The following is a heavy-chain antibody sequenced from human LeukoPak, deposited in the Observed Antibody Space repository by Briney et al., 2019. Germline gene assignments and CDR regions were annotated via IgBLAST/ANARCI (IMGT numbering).Heavy chain of an antibody. V-gene: IGHV4-34*01. D-gene: IGHD2-15*01. CDR2: INHSGST. J-gene: IGHJ4*02. CDR1: GGSFSGYY. Sequence: SETLSLTCAVYGGSFSGYYWSWIRQPPGKGLEWIGEINHSGSTNYNPSLKSRVTISVDTSKNQFSLKLSSVTAADTAVYYCARGRDIVVVVAATPAHFDYWGQGTLVTVSS. CDR3: ARGRDIVVVVAATPAHFDY.